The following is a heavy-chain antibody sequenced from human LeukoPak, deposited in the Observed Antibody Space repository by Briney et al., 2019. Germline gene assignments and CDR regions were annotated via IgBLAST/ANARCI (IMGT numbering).Heavy chain of an antibody. Sequence: ASVTVSRKASGYTLTGYYMHWVRQAPGQGLEGMGWINPNSGGTNYAQKFQGRVTMTRDTSISTAYMELSRLRSDDTAVYYCARGKSGYDTYYYYMDVWGKGTTVTVSS. J-gene: IGHJ6*03. D-gene: IGHD5-12*01. CDR2: INPNSGGT. V-gene: IGHV1-2*02. CDR3: ARGKSGYDTYYYYMDV. CDR1: GYTLTGYY.